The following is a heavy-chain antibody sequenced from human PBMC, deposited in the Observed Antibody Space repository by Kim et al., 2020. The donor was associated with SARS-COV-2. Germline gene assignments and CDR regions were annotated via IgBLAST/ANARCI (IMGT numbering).Heavy chain of an antibody. V-gene: IGHV1-2*02. CDR3: ARLHFWSGYKDDAFDI. D-gene: IGHD3-3*02. J-gene: IGHJ3*02. Sequence: KFQGRVTMTRDTSISTAYMELSRLRSDDTAVYYCARLHFWSGYKDDAFDIWGQGTMVTVSS.